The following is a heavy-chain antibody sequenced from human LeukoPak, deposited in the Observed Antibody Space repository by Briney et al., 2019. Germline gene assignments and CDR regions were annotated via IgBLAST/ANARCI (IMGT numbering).Heavy chain of an antibody. Sequence: SQTLSLTCTVSGGSINSGSYYWSWIRQPAGKGLEWIGRIYTSGSTNYNPSLKSRVTISVDTSKNQFSMKLSSVTGADAAVYYCARTRDSGSTDYWGQGTLVAVSS. CDR3: ARTRDSGSTDY. CDR1: GGSINSGSYY. D-gene: IGHD3-10*01. V-gene: IGHV4-61*02. J-gene: IGHJ4*02. CDR2: IYTSGST.